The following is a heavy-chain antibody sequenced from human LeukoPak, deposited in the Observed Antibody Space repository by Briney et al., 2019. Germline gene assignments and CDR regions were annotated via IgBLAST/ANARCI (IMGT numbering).Heavy chain of an antibody. V-gene: IGHV5-51*01. Sequence: GESLKISCTGSGYSFTSYWIGWVRQMPGKGLEWMGIINPGDSDTRYSPSFQGQVTISADKSISTAYLQRSSLKASDTAMYYCARLRRDIVEDYYYMDVWGKGTTVTVSS. D-gene: IGHD2-15*01. CDR3: ARLRRDIVEDYYYMDV. J-gene: IGHJ6*03. CDR2: INPGDSDT. CDR1: GYSFTSYW.